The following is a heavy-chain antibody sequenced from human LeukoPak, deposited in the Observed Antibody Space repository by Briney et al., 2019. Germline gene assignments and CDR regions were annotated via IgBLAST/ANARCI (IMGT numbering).Heavy chain of an antibody. D-gene: IGHD5-18*01. CDR2: IYPYDSDT. CDR3: ARPRGYNYGTYFDY. Sequence: GESLKISCKGSGDSFTNYWIGWVRQVPGEGLEWMGIIYPYDSDTRYSPSFQGQVTISADKSVSTAYLQWSSLKASDTAMYYCARPRGYNYGTYFDYWGQGTLVTVSS. V-gene: IGHV5-51*01. J-gene: IGHJ4*02. CDR1: GDSFTNYW.